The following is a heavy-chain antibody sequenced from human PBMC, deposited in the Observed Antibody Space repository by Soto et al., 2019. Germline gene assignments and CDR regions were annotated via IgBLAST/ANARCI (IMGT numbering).Heavy chain of an antibody. J-gene: IGHJ5*02. V-gene: IGHV4-59*01. Sequence: SKPLSLTCAFSGASISGYYWIWIRHPPGKGLEWIGFIYYSGGTNYNPSLKSRVTISGDTSKNQFSLKLSSVTAADTAVYYCARRRDGYTGIWFDPWGQGTLVTVSS. CDR3: ARRRDGYTGIWFDP. D-gene: IGHD5-12*01. CDR2: IYYSGGT. CDR1: GASISGYY.